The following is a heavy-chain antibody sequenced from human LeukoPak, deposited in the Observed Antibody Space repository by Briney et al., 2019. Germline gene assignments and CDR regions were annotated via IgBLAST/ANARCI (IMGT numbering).Heavy chain of an antibody. CDR2: INPSGGST. Sequence: ASVKVSCKASGYTFTSYYMHWVRQAPGQGLEWMGIINPSGGSTSYAQKFQGRVTMTRDTSTSTVYMELSSLRSEDTAVYYCARGVIAARPGGWFDPWGQGTLVTVSS. CDR1: GYTFTSYY. J-gene: IGHJ5*02. CDR3: ARGVIAARPGGWFDP. V-gene: IGHV1-46*01. D-gene: IGHD6-6*01.